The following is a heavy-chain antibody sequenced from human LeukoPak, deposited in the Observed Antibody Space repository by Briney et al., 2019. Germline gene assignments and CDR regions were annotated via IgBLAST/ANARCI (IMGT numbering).Heavy chain of an antibody. V-gene: IGHV3-23*01. Sequence: GGSLRLSCVASELTFSNYAMSWVRQAPGKGLEWVSGISGSGDSTYYADSVKGRFTISRDNSKSTLYLQMNSLRAEDTAIYHCAQDRAWGAYAYWGQGALVTVSS. CDR1: ELTFSNYA. D-gene: IGHD2-21*01. CDR2: ISGSGDST. J-gene: IGHJ4*02. CDR3: AQDRAWGAYAY.